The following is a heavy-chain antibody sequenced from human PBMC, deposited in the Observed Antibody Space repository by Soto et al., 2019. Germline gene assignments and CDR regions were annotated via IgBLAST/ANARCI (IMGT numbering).Heavy chain of an antibody. CDR1: GGSISSSSYY. D-gene: IGHD1-7*01. V-gene: IGHV4-39*01. J-gene: IGHJ5*02. CDR3: ESHGTAPPPDKWFGP. Sequence: SETLSLTCTVSGGSISSSSYYWGWIRQPPGKGLEWIGSISYSGNTYYNPSLKSPVTISADTSKNQFSLKLSSVTAADTAVYYCESHGTAPPPDKWFGPWGQGTLVTVS. CDR2: ISYSGNT.